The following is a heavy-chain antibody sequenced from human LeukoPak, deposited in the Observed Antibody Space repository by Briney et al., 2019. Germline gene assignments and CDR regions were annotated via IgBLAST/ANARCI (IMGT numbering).Heavy chain of an antibody. D-gene: IGHD3-22*01. CDR1: GFTFSAYA. CDR3: AKDYYYDSSGYYYGGAFDI. Sequence: GGSLRLSCAASGFTFSAYAMAWVRQAPGKGLEWVSTISGSGGNTYSADSVKGRFTISRDNSKNILYLQVNSLRAGDTAVYYCAKDYYYDSSGYYYGGAFDIWGQGTMVTVSS. V-gene: IGHV3-23*01. CDR2: ISGSGGNT. J-gene: IGHJ3*02.